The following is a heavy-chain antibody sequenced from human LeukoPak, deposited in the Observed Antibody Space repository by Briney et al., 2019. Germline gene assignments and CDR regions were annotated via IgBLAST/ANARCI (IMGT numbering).Heavy chain of an antibody. CDR2: ISSSGSTI. CDR3: ARDSSYGYDY. Sequence: GGSLRLSCAASGFTFSSYSMNWVRQAPGKGLEWVSYISSSGSTIYYADSVKGRFTISRDNAKNSLYLQMNSLRAEDTAVYYCARDSSYGYDYWGQGTLVTVSS. CDR1: GFTFSSYS. J-gene: IGHJ4*02. V-gene: IGHV3-48*04. D-gene: IGHD5-18*01.